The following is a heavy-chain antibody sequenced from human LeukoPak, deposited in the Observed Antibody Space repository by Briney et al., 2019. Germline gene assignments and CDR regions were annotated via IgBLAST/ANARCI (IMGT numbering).Heavy chain of an antibody. J-gene: IGHJ4*02. V-gene: IGHV4-38-2*02. D-gene: IGHD3-16*02. Sequence: PSETLSLTCTVSGYSISGTYYRGWIRQPPGKGLEWIGSFYDSGSSYYNPSLRSRVTISVDTSKHQFSLKLNSVTAADTAVYYCVVLPGYWGQGTLVTVSS. CDR3: VVLPGY. CDR2: FYDSGSS. CDR1: GYSISGTYY.